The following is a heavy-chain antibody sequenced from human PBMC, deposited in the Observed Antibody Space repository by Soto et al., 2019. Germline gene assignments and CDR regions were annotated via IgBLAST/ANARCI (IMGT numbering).Heavy chain of an antibody. CDR2: IIPILGIA. J-gene: IGHJ4*02. Sequence: QVQLVQSGAEVKKPGSSVKVSCKASGGTFSSYTISWVRQAPGQGLEWMGRIIPILGIANYAQKFQGRVTITADKSTSTAYMELSSLRSEDTAVYYCARGGIVVVPAAMDYWGQGTLVTVSS. D-gene: IGHD2-2*01. V-gene: IGHV1-69*02. CDR1: GGTFSSYT. CDR3: ARGGIVVVPAAMDY.